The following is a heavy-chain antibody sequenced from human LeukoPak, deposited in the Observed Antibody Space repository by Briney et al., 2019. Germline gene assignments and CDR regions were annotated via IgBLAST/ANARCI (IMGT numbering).Heavy chain of an antibody. CDR2: INPNSGGT. CDR3: ARGIAAAGTGV. J-gene: IGHJ4*02. Sequence: ASVKVSCKASGYTFTSYAMNWVRQAPGRGLEWMGWINPNSGGTNYAQKFQGRVTMTRDTSISTAYMELSRLRSDDTAVYYCARGIAAAGTGVWGQGTLVTVSS. CDR1: GYTFTSYA. D-gene: IGHD6-13*01. V-gene: IGHV1-2*02.